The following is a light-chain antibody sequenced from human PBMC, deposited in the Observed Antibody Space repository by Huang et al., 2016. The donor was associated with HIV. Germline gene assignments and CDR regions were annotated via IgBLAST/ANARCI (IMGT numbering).Light chain of an antibody. J-gene: IGKJ2*01. CDR2: DAF. V-gene: IGKV3-15*01. CDR3: QQYNNWPYT. CDR1: QSVSSN. Sequence: EIVMTQSPATLSVSPGERATLSCGASQSVSSNLAWYQQKPGQAPRLLIYDAFTRATGIRARFSGSGSGREFTLTISSLQSEDFAVYYCQQYNNWPYTFGQGTKLEIK.